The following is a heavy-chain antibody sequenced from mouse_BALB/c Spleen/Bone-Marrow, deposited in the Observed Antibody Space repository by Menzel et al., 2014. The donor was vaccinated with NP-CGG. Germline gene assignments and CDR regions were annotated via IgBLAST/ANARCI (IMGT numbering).Heavy chain of an antibody. Sequence: EVKVEESGGGLVKPGGSLKLSCAASGFAFTIYDMSWVRQTPEKRLEWVAYISNGGGNTYYPDTVKGRFTISRDNAKNTLYLQMSSLKSEDTAMYYCARQGYYGSSSYAMDYWGQGTSVTVSS. CDR3: ARQGYYGSSSYAMDY. V-gene: IGHV5-12-1*01. CDR1: GFAFTIYD. CDR2: ISNGGGNT. D-gene: IGHD1-1*01. J-gene: IGHJ4*01.